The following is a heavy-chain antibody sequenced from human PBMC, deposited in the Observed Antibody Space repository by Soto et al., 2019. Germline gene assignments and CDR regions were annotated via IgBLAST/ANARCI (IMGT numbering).Heavy chain of an antibody. D-gene: IGHD1-26*01. CDR3: ARGGAMGLDY. V-gene: IGHV3-11*06. CDR1: GFTFSDYY. Sequence: PGGSLRLSCAASGFTFSDYYMSWIRQAPGKGLEWVSYISSSSSYTNYADSVKGRLTVSRDNAKNTVYLHVNTLRDEDTAVYYCARGGAMGLDYRGQRTLVTVSS. CDR2: ISSSSSYT. J-gene: IGHJ4*02.